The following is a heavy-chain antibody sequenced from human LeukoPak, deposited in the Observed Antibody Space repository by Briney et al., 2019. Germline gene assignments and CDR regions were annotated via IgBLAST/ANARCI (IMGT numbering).Heavy chain of an antibody. CDR2: ISYDGSNK. Sequence: GGSLRLSCAASGFTFSSYAMHWVRQAPGKGLEWVAVISYDGSNKYYADSVKGRFTISRDNSKNTLYLQMNSLRAEDTAVYYCARDLLDVLQISPLGYWGQGTLVTVSS. V-gene: IGHV3-30-3*01. CDR1: GFTFSSYA. J-gene: IGHJ4*02. CDR3: ARDLLDVLQISPLGY. D-gene: IGHD1-1*01.